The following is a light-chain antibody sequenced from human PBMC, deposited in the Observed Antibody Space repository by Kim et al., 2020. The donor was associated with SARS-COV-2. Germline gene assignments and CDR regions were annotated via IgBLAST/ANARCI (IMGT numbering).Light chain of an antibody. V-gene: IGKV1-39*01. J-gene: IGKJ3*01. CDR3: QQNYITPFT. CDR1: QSISSH. Sequence: DIQMTQSPSSLSASVGDRVTITSQTTQSISSHLNWYQQKPERAPKLLICAASTVQSGVPSRFSGSGSETDFTLTISSLQPEDFATYFCQQNYITPFTLGPGTKVDIK. CDR2: AAS.